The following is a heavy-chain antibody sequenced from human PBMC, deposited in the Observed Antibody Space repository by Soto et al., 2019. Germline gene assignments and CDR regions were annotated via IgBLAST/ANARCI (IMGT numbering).Heavy chain of an antibody. CDR2: IRTKADGAPT. CDR1: GFTLSNAW. Sequence: GGSLRLSCAASGFTLSNAWMSWVRQAPGKGLEWVGRIRTKADGAPTDFATPVKGRFSISRDDSENTLYLQMNNLKTEDTAVYFCTTDNLVGATSPPFHHWGQGTLVTVSS. D-gene: IGHD1-26*01. V-gene: IGHV3-15*01. J-gene: IGHJ1*01. CDR3: TTDNLVGATSPPFHH.